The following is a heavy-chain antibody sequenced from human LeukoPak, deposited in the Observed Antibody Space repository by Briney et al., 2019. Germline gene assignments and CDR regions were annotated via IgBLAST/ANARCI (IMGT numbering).Heavy chain of an antibody. CDR1: GFTFGSYA. D-gene: IGHD3-10*01. CDR2: ITGVDSTP. CDR3: AKDAVRGSGRINWFDS. V-gene: IGHV3-23*01. J-gene: IGHJ5*01. Sequence: GSLRLSCATSGFTFGSYAMTWVRQAPGKGLEWVSGITGVDSTPYYADSVKGRFTVSRDNSKNTLLLQMNSLRGEDTAAYYCAKDAVRGSGRINWFDSWGRGTLVTVSS.